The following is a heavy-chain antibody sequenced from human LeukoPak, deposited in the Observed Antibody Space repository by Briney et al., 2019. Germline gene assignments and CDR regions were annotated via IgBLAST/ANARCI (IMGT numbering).Heavy chain of an antibody. J-gene: IGHJ4*02. CDR1: GFTFSSYT. CDR2: IGSSSNII. Sequence: PGGSLRLSCAASGFTFSSYTMNWVRQAPGKGLEWVSYIGSSSNIIHYADSVKGRFTISRDNAENSLYLQMNSLRAEDTAVYYCAMGYYYGSGSQTDPFDYWGQGTLVTVSS. D-gene: IGHD3-10*01. V-gene: IGHV3-48*01. CDR3: AMGYYYGSGSQTDPFDY.